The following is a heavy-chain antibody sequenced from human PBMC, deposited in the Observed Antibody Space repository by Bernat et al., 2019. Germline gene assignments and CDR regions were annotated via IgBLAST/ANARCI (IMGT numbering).Heavy chain of an antibody. V-gene: IGHV4-59*08. D-gene: IGHD2-2*01. Sequence: QVQLQESGPGLVKPSETLSLTCTVSGGSISSYYWSWIRQPPGKGLEWIGYIYYSGSTNYNPSLKSRVTISVDTSKNQFSLKLSSVTAADTAVYYCASAPPGPPYYYGMDVWGQGTTVTVSS. CDR3: ASAPPGPPYYYGMDV. J-gene: IGHJ6*02. CDR1: GGSISSYY. CDR2: IYYSGST.